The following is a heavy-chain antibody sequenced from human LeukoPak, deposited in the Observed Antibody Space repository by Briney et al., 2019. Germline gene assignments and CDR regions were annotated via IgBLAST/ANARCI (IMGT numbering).Heavy chain of an antibody. Sequence: GGSLRLSCAASGFTFSSYAMSWVRQAPGKGLEWVSAISGSGGSTYYADSVKGRFTISRDNSKNTLYLQMNSMRAEDTAVYYWATGSIHCSSTSCCSDYWGQGTLVTVSS. V-gene: IGHV3-23*01. CDR2: ISGSGGST. D-gene: IGHD2-2*01. CDR1: GFTFSSYA. CDR3: ATGSIHCSSTSCCSDY. J-gene: IGHJ4*02.